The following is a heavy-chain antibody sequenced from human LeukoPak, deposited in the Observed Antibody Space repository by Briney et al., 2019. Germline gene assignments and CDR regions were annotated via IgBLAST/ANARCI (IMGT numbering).Heavy chain of an antibody. V-gene: IGHV3-74*01. D-gene: IGHD5-24*01. CDR2: VIRDGSFT. CDR3: VRDGDDFNFDY. J-gene: IGHJ4*02. CDR1: GFTFRSYW. Sequence: PGGSLRLPCAASGFTFRSYWMHWVRQAPGKGREWVSRVIRDGSFTNYADSVKGRFTNSRDNAKNTLYLHMSSLRAEDTAVYFCVRDGDDFNFDYWGQGSLVTVSS.